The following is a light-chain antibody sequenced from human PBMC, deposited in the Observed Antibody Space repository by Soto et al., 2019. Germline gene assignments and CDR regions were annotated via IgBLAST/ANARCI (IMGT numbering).Light chain of an antibody. V-gene: IGKV3-20*01. J-gene: IGKJ2*01. CDR2: ATS. CDR1: QSINTRY. Sequence: EIVFTQSPGTLSLSPGERATLSCRASQSINTRYSAWYHQKPGQPPRLLIYATSSRAPGIPDRFSGSGSGTDFTLTISRLEPEDFSVYYCQQYDDSARYKFGQGTNLDIK. CDR3: QQYDDSARYK.